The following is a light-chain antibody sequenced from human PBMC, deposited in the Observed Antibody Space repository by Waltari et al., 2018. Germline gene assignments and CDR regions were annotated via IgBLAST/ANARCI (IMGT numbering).Light chain of an antibody. Sequence: QSVLTPPPPASGTPGQRVIISCSRSSSNLGKNTVSWFRQLPGTAPKLLIYSNTMRPSGVPDRFSGSNSGTSASLAISGLQSEDEADYYCATWDGSLNGPVFGGGTKLTVL. V-gene: IGLV1-44*01. CDR1: SSNLGKNT. CDR2: SNT. J-gene: IGLJ3*02. CDR3: ATWDGSLNGPV.